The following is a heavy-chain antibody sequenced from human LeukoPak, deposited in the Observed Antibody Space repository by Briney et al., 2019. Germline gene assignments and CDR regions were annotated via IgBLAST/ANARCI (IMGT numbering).Heavy chain of an antibody. D-gene: IGHD6-6*01. V-gene: IGHV3-30*18. CDR3: AKGSLYSSSSELDY. CDR1: GFTFSSYG. Sequence: GGSLRLSCAASGFTFSSYGMHWVRQAPGKGLEWVAVISYDGSNKYYADSVKGRFTISRDNSKNTLYLQMNSLRAEDTAVYYCAKGSLYSSSSELDYWGQGTLVTVSS. J-gene: IGHJ4*02. CDR2: ISYDGSNK.